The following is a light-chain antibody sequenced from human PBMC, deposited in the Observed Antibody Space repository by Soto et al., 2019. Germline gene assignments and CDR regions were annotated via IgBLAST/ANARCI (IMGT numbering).Light chain of an antibody. CDR3: HQYDSSPLT. Sequence: EIVLTQSPGTLSLSPGESATLSCRSSQSVSSSYLAWYQQKPGQAPRLLIYGASSRATGIPDRFSGSGSGTDITRTISRLEPADFAVYYWHQYDSSPLTFGGGTMVEIK. CDR1: QSVSSSY. V-gene: IGKV3-20*01. CDR2: GAS. J-gene: IGKJ4*01.